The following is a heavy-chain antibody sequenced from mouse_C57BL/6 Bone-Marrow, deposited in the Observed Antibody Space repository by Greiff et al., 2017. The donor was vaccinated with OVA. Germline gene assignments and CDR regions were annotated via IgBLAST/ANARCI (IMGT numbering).Heavy chain of an antibody. CDR1: GYAFSSSW. V-gene: IGHV1-82*01. J-gene: IGHJ2*01. CDR2: IYPGDGDT. D-gene: IGHD1-1*01. CDR3: ARGYYGSKYFDY. Sequence: VKVVESGPELVKPGASVKISCKASGYAFSSSWMNWVKQRPGKGLEWIGRIYPGDGDTNYNGKFKGKATLTADKSSSTAYMQLSSLTSEDSAVYFCARGYYGSKYFDYWGQGTTLTVSS.